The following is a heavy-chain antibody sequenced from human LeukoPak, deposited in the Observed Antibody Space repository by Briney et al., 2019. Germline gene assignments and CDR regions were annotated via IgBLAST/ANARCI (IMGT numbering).Heavy chain of an antibody. CDR2: IFHSGTT. D-gene: IGHD6-19*01. CDR1: GGSITNYY. CDR3: ARGIAVAGFDY. Sequence: PSETLSLTCTVSGGSITNYYWSWIRQPPGKGLECIGYIFHSGTTKYNPSLKSRVTISLDTSKNQFSLKLNSVTAADTAVYYCARGIAVAGFDYWGQGTLVTVSS. V-gene: IGHV4-59*01. J-gene: IGHJ4*02.